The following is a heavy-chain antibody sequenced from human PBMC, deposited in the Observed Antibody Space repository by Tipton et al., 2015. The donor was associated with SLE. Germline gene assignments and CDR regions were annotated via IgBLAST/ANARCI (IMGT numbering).Heavy chain of an antibody. D-gene: IGHD1/OR15-1a*01. CDR2: ISSSAQST. CDR3: AKGISSNWYSYDY. CDR1: GFMFSGYW. Sequence: SLRLSCVASGFMFSGYWMHWVRQVPGKGLETVSRISSSAQSTDYADSVKGRFTISRDNSKNTLYLQMNSLRSEDTAVYYCAKGISSNWYSYDYWGQGTLVTVSS. J-gene: IGHJ4*02. V-gene: IGHV3-23*01.